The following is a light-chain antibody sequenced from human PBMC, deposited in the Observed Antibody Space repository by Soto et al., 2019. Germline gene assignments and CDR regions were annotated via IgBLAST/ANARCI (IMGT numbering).Light chain of an antibody. J-gene: IGKJ2*01. CDR2: KAS. V-gene: IGKV1-5*03. CDR3: QQYNTGRT. Sequence: DIQMTQSPSTLSASVGDRVTITCRASQSISSWLAWYQQKPGKAPKLLIYKASSLESGVPSRFSGSGSGTEFTLTISSLQPDDFETYYCQQYNTGRTFGQGTKLEIK. CDR1: QSISSW.